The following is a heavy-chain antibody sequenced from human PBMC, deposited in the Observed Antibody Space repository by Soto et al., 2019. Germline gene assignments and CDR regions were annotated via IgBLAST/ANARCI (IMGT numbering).Heavy chain of an antibody. D-gene: IGHD3-3*01. V-gene: IGHV1-8*01. CDR2: MNPNSGNT. CDR1: GYTFTSYD. Sequence: ASVKVSCKASGYTFTSYDINWVRQATGQGLEWMGWMNPNSGNTGYAQKFQGRVTMTRNTSISTAYMELSSLRSEDTAVYYCARAADYDFWSGYYPPSYYYGMDVWGQGTTVTVSS. J-gene: IGHJ6*02. CDR3: ARAADYDFWSGYYPPSYYYGMDV.